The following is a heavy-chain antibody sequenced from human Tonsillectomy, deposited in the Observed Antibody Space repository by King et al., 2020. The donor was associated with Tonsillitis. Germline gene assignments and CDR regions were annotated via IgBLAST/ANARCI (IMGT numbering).Heavy chain of an antibody. CDR1: GFSLRNSGMC. V-gene: IGHV2-70*01. CDR2: IDWDDDK. Sequence: VTLRESGPALVKPTQTLTLTCTFSGFSLRNSGMCVSWIRQPPGKALEWLALIDWDDDKYYSTSLKTRLTISKDSSKNQVVLTMTNMDPVDTATYYCARINNDFWSGYADYWGRRTLVTVSS. J-gene: IGHJ4*02. CDR3: ARINNDFWSGYADY. D-gene: IGHD3-3*01.